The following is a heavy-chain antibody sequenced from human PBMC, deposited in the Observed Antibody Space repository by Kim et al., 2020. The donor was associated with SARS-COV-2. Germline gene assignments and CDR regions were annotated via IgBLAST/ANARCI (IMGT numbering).Heavy chain of an antibody. J-gene: IGHJ2*01. CDR3: ARGGGYNHHWYFDL. CDR1: GGSFSGYY. Sequence: SETLSLTCAVYGGSFSGYYWSWIRQPPGKGLEWIGEINHSGSTNYNPSLKSRVTISVDTSKNQFSLKLSSVTAADTAVYYCARGGGYNHHWYFDLWGRGT. V-gene: IGHV4-34*01. CDR2: INHSGST. D-gene: IGHD5-12*01.